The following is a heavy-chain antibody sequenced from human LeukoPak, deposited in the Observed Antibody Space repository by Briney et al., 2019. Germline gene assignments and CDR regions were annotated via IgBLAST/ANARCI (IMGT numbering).Heavy chain of an antibody. Sequence: ASVKVSCKASGYTFTSYYMHWVRQAPGQGLEWMGIINPSGGSTSYAQKFQGRVTMTRDTSTSTVYMELSSLRSEDTAVYYCARRPAAIPRDYYYMDVWGKGTTVTVSS. V-gene: IGHV1-46*01. J-gene: IGHJ6*03. CDR1: GYTFTSYY. CDR3: ARRPAAIPRDYYYMDV. D-gene: IGHD2-2*02. CDR2: INPSGGST.